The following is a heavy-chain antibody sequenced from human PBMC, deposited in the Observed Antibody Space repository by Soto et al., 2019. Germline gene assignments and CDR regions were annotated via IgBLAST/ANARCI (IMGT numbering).Heavy chain of an antibody. CDR2: ISAYNGNT. CDR1: GYTFTSYG. CDR3: ARDVEMTTVTSFEY. J-gene: IGHJ4*02. Sequence: ASVNVSCKASGYTFTSYGISWVRQAPGQGLEWMGWISAYNGNTNYAQKLQGRVTMTTDTSTSTAYMELRSLRSDDTAVYYCARDVEMTTVTSFEYWGQGTLVTVSS. V-gene: IGHV1-18*01. D-gene: IGHD4-17*01.